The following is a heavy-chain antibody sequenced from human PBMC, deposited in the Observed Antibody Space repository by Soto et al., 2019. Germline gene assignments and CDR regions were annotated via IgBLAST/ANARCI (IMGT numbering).Heavy chain of an antibody. J-gene: IGHJ5*02. CDR3: TKVPWADYGGILDT. V-gene: IGHV4-30-2*02. CDR2: IYPTGST. Sequence: PAETLSLTCAVSGCTISSRGYPWSWLRQPPGKGLESIAYIYPTGSTYYTTSLKSRVTLSVDTSKNPFSLKLSSVTTADTAVYFCTKVPWADYGGILDTWGKGTLVPVSS. D-gene: IGHD4-17*01. CDR1: GCTISSRGYP.